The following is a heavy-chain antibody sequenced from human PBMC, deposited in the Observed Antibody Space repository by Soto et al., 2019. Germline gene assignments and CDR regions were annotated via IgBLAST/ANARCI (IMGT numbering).Heavy chain of an antibody. CDR2: IYYSGST. CDR3: ARGFLGDYYYYGMDV. D-gene: IGHD7-27*01. CDR1: GGSISSYY. J-gene: IGHJ6*02. Sequence: PSETLSLTCTVSGGSISSYYWSRIRQPPGKGLEWIGYIYYSGSTNYNPSLKSRVTISVDTSKNQLSLKLSSVTAADTAVYYCARGFLGDYYYYGMDVWGQGTTVTVSS. V-gene: IGHV4-59*01.